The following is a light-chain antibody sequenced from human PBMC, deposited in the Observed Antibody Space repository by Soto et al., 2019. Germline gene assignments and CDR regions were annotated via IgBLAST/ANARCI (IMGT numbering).Light chain of an antibody. Sequence: DTVMTQSPLSLSVTPGEPASISCRSSQSLLHSNGDTYLDWDVQKPGQSPQLLIYLGSNRASGVPEMFSGSESGTDSPLKISRVEAEDVGVSYCMQGLQSPVSFGGGTKVEIK. CDR2: LGS. CDR1: QSLLHSNGDTY. J-gene: IGKJ4*01. CDR3: MQGLQSPVS. V-gene: IGKV2-28*01.